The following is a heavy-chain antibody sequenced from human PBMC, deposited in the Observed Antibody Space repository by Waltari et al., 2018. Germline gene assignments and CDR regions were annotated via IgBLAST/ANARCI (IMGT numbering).Heavy chain of an antibody. V-gene: IGHV3-49*04. CDR1: GLGFSSFS. Sequence: EVQLVESGGGLTQPGRSLRLSGTTSGLGFSSFSVSWVRQAPGKGLEWVGFIRSKAYGGTPKYAASVRDRFTMSRDDSKSIAYLEMNSLKTEDTAMYFCTTQNTFWSWSYWGRRTLVTVSS. CDR3: TTQNTFWSWSY. J-gene: IGHJ4*02. CDR2: IRSKAYGGTP. D-gene: IGHD3-3*01.